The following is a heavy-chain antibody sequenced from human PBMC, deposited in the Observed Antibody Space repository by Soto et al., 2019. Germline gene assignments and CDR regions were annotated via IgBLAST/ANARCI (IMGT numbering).Heavy chain of an antibody. V-gene: IGHV3-30-3*01. D-gene: IGHD1-20*01. Sequence: QVQLVESGGGVVQPGRSLRLSCAASGFTFSRNAMPWVRQAPGKGLEWVAVISYDGTNKYHADSVKGRFTTSRDNSKNTLYLQMNSLRPEDMDLYYFARERRPEVTVNFDYWGQGTLVTVSS. CDR2: ISYDGTNK. CDR3: ARERRPEVTVNFDY. J-gene: IGHJ4*02. CDR1: GFTFSRNA.